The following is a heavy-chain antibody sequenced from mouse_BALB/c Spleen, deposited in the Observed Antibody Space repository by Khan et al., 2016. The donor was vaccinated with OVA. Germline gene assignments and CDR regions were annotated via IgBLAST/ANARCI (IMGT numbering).Heavy chain of an antibody. Sequence: EVELVQSGPGLVKPSQSLSLTCTVSGYSITSCSVWYWIRQPPGNILELMGYISYSGSTNYNPSLKSRISITRDTSKNQFFLQLNSVTTEDTATYYCASTARIDYWGQGTTLTVSS. CDR2: ISYSGST. D-gene: IGHD1-2*01. V-gene: IGHV3-1*02. CDR1: GYSITSCSV. CDR3: ASTARIDY. J-gene: IGHJ2*01.